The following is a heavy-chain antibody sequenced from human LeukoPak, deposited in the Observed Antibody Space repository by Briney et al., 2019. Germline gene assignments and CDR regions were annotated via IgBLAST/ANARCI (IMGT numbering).Heavy chain of an antibody. CDR2: IYHSGST. CDR3: ARGMGSLYGMDV. V-gene: IGHV4-30-2*01. J-gene: IGHJ6*02. CDR1: GGSISSGGYS. D-gene: IGHD2-8*01. Sequence: SETLSLTCAVSGGSISSGGYSWSWIRQPPGKGLEWIGYIYHSGSTYYNPSLKSRVTISVDRSKNQFSLKLSSVTAADTAVYYCARGMGSLYGMDVWGQGTTVTVSS.